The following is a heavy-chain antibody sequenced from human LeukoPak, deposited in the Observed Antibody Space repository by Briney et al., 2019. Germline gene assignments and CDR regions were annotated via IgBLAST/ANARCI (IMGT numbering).Heavy chain of an antibody. V-gene: IGHV1-2*02. CDR1: GYTFTGYY. CDR3: ARGRYFDFYAAFDY. J-gene: IGHJ4*02. D-gene: IGHD3-9*01. CDR2: INPNSGGT. Sequence: GASVKVSCKASGYTFTGYYMHWVRQAPGQGLEWMGWINPNSGGTNYAQKFQGRVTMTRDTSISTAYMELSRLRSDDTAVYYCARGRYFDFYAAFDYWGQGTLVTVSS.